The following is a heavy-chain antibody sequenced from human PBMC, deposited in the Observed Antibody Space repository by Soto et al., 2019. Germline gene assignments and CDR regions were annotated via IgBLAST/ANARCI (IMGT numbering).Heavy chain of an antibody. CDR3: ARYYPPPGATVPRIVFDD. J-gene: IGHJ4*02. CDR1: GFTFSSCA. CDR2: ITNSGGTT. D-gene: IGHD4-4*01. V-gene: IGHV3-23*01. Sequence: PGGSLRLSCAASGFTFSSCAMSWVRQAPGKGLEWVSGITNSGGTTYCADSVKGRFTISRDNSKNTLYLQMNSLRAEDSAVYYCARYYPPPGATVPRIVFDDWGQRTLVTAPQ.